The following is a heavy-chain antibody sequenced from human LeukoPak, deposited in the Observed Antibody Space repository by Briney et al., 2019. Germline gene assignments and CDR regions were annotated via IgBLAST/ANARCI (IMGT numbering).Heavy chain of an antibody. Sequence: SETLSLTCTVSGGSISSGSYYWSWIRQPAGKGLEWIGRIYTSGSTNYNPSLKSRVTISVDTSKNQFSLKLSSVTAADTAVYYCARGEWLVRYFDLWGRGTLVTVSS. D-gene: IGHD6-19*01. CDR2: IYTSGST. CDR3: ARGEWLVRYFDL. CDR1: GGSISSGSYY. J-gene: IGHJ2*01. V-gene: IGHV4-61*02.